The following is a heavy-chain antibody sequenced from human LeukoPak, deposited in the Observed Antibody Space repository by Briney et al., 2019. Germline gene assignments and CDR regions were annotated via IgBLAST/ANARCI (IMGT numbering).Heavy chain of an antibody. D-gene: IGHD4-23*01. CDR3: AKGGNPFDAFDI. J-gene: IGHJ3*02. Sequence: GGSLRLSCAASGFTYISYAMSWVRQAPGKGLEWVSAMSGSGGSTYYADSVKGRFTISSDNSKNTLYLQMHRPSVKATAVYYCAKGGNPFDAFDIWGQGTMVTVSS. CDR1: GFTYISYA. V-gene: IGHV3-23*01. CDR2: MSGSGGST.